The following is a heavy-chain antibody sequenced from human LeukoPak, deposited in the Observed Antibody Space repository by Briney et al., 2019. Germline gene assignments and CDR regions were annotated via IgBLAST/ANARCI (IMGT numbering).Heavy chain of an antibody. Sequence: GGSLRLSCAASGFTFSSHSMNWVRQAPGKGLEWVSYISSSSSTIYYADSVKGRFTISRDNAKNSLYLQMNSLRAEDTAVYYWWKGGYYFEDWGQGTLVTGSS. V-gene: IGHV3-48*01. CDR2: ISSSSSTI. J-gene: IGHJ4*02. CDR1: GFTFSSHS. D-gene: IGHD3-10*01. CDR3: WKGGYYFED.